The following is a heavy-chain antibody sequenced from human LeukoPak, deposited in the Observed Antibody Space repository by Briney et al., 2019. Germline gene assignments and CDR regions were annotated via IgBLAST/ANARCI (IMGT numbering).Heavy chain of an antibody. D-gene: IGHD3-22*01. CDR3: ARAYDSSGYYPEYFQH. V-gene: IGHV3-66*01. J-gene: IGHJ1*01. Sequence: GGSLRLSCAASGFTFDDYAMHWVRQAPGKGLEWVSIIYSIGNTYYADSVKGRFTISRDNSKNTLYLQMNSLRAEDTAVYYCARAYDSSGYYPEYFQHWGQGTLVTVSS. CDR2: IYSIGNT. CDR1: GFTFDDYA.